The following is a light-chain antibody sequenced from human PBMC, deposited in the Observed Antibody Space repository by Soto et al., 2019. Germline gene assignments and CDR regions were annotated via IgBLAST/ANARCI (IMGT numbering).Light chain of an antibody. CDR2: DVS. CDR3: SSYTSSSPG. CDR1: SSDVGGYNY. J-gene: IGLJ3*02. V-gene: IGLV2-14*01. Sequence: QSALTQPASVSGSPGQSITISCTGTSSDVGGYNYVSWYQQHPGKAPKLMIYDVSNRPSGVSNRFSGSKSSNTASLTISGLQAEDEADYYCSSYTSSSPGFDGGTKLTVL.